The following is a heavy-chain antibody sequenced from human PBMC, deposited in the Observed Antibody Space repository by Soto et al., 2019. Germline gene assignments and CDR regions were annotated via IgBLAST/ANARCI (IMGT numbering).Heavy chain of an antibody. Sequence: QVQLVQSGAEVKKPGASVKVSCKASGYTFTSYDINWVRQATGQGLEWMGWMNPNSGNTGYAQKFQGRVTMTRNTSIRTAYMELSSLRSEDTAVYYCERVRIVTDYYGMDVWGQGTTVTVSS. CDR3: ERVRIVTDYYGMDV. CDR1: GYTFTSYD. J-gene: IGHJ6*02. D-gene: IGHD1-26*01. CDR2: MNPNSGNT. V-gene: IGHV1-8*01.